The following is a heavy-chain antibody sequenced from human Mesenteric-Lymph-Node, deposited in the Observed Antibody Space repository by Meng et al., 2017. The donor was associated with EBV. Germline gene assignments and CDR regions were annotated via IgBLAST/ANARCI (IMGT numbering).Heavy chain of an antibody. V-gene: IGHV4-30-4*01. CDR2: IYYGAPT. D-gene: IGHD3-10*01. CDR1: GGSFSSGAYY. J-gene: IGHJ5*02. CDR3: ASRDFGENWFDP. Sequence: QVPLQRPGPGLVKPSQTLSPPCAVPGGSFSSGAYYWSWLRQPPGKGLEWIGNIYYGAPTYYNPSLKSRVTISVDTSRNQFSLKLSSVTAADTAVYYCASRDFGENWFDPWGQGTLVTVSS.